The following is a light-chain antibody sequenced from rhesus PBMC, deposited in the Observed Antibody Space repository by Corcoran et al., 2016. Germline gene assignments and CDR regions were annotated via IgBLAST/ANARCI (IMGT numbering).Light chain of an antibody. CDR2: AAF. J-gene: IGKJ3*01. CDR3: QQFYGNPFT. CDR1: QNIYNN. V-gene: IGKV1S17*01. Sequence: DIQMTQSPSALSASVGDRVSISCRASQNIYNNVAWYHQKPGKAPKLLIYAAFSLQSGIPPRFSGSGSGTDFTLTISSLQPEDTAAYYCQQFYGNPFTFGPGTKLDFK.